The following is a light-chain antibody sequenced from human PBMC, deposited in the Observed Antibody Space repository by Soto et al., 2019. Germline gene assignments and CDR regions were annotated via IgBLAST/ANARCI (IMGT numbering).Light chain of an antibody. CDR1: QSVSSY. CDR2: DAS. CDR3: QQRSNWPPKWT. Sequence: EIVLPQSPAPLSLSAGERSTLSCMASQSVSSYLAWYQQKPGQAPRLLIYDASNRATGIPARFSGSGSGTDFTLTISSLEPEDFAVYYCQQRSNWPPKWTFGQGTNVDIK. V-gene: IGKV3-11*01. J-gene: IGKJ1*01.